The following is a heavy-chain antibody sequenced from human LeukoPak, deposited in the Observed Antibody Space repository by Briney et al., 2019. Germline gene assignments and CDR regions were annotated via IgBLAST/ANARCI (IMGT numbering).Heavy chain of an antibody. CDR1: GGSISNSSYY. V-gene: IGHV4-39*01. CDR2: IYYSGST. CDR3: ARQTVVAANIDY. Sequence: SETLSLTCTVSGGSISNSSYYWDWIRQPPGKGLEWVGSIYYSGSTYYNPSLKSRVTISVDTSKNQFSLKLNSVTAADTAVYYCARQTVVAANIDYWGQGTLVTVSS. J-gene: IGHJ4*02. D-gene: IGHD2-15*01.